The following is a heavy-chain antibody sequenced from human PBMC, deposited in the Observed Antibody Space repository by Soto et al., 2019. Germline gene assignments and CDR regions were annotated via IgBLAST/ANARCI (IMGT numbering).Heavy chain of an antibody. CDR3: GGYSGAGIWS. D-gene: IGHD1-26*01. V-gene: IGHV3-64*01. CDR1: GFTFSSYS. CDR2: ISSNGGTT. Sequence: EVQLVESGGGLVQPGGSLRLSCAASGFTFSSYSMHWVRQAPGKGLEYVSAISSNGGTTSYANSVKGRFTISRENSKNMLSLQMGSLRAEDMAVYYCGGYSGAGIWSWGQGTLVTVSS. J-gene: IGHJ5*02.